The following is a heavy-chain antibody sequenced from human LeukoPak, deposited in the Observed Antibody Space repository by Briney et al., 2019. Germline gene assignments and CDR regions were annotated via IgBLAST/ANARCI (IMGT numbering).Heavy chain of an antibody. D-gene: IGHD3-10*01. CDR2: IIQIFGTA. V-gene: IGHV1-69*13. CDR3: ARAMGGSGSYYNEFYYGMDV. CDR1: GGTFSSYA. J-gene: IGHJ6*02. Sequence: ASVKVSCKASGGTFSSYAISWVRQAPGQGLEWMGGIIQIFGTANYAQKFQGRVTITADESTSTAYMELSSLRSEDTAVYYCARAMGGSGSYYNEFYYGMDVWGQGTTVTVSS.